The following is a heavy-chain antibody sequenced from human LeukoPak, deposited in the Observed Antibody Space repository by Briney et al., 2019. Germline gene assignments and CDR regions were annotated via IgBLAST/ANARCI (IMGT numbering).Heavy chain of an antibody. Sequence: PGGSLRLSCTASGFTFGDYAMSWVRQAPGKGLEWVGFIRSKAYGGTTEYAASVKGRFTISRDDSKSIAYLQMNSLKTEDTAVYYCTRAAIFGVDYYYYMDVWGKGTTVTVSS. J-gene: IGHJ6*03. CDR2: IRSKAYGGTT. D-gene: IGHD3-3*01. CDR1: GFTFGDYA. CDR3: TRAAIFGVDYYYYMDV. V-gene: IGHV3-49*04.